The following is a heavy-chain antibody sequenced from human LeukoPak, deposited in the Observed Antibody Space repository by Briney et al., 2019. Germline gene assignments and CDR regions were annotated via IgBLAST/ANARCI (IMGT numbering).Heavy chain of an antibody. CDR3: ARHSMLSSTYFGVSDI. CDR1: GDSISRYY. D-gene: IGHD6-13*01. J-gene: IGHJ3*02. V-gene: IGHV4-4*07. CDR2: IFTGGFI. Sequence: SETLSLTCSVSGDSISRYYWNWIRQPAGRGLEWIGRIFTGGFINYNPSLSSRVTVSLDASKNQVSLKLTSVTAADTAVYYCARHSMLSSTYFGVSDIWGQGTTVTVSS.